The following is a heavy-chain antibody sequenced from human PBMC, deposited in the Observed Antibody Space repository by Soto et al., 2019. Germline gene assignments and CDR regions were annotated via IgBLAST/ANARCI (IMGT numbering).Heavy chain of an antibody. CDR2: INPNSGGT. V-gene: IGHV1-2*02. CDR3: ASAGVWFGELSSYYYYGMDV. J-gene: IGHJ6*02. D-gene: IGHD3-10*01. Sequence: ASVKVSCKASGYTFTGYYMHWVRQAPGQGLEWMGWINPNSGGTNYAQKFQGRVTMTRETSISTAYMELSRLRSDDTAVYYCASAGVWFGELSSYYYYGMDVWGQGTTVTVSS. CDR1: GYTFTGYY.